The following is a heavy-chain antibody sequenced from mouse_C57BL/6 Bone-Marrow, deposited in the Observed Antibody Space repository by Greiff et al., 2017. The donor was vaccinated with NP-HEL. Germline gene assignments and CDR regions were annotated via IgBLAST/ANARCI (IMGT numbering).Heavy chain of an antibody. J-gene: IGHJ1*03. V-gene: IGHV1-69*01. CDR3: ARSDSNYVRWYFDV. Sequence: VKLQQPGAELVMPGASVKLSCKASGYTFTSYWMHWVKQRPGQGLEWIGEIDPSDSYTNYNQKFKGKSTLTVDKSSSTAYMQLSSLTSEDSAVYYCARSDSNYVRWYFDVWGTGTTVTVSS. CDR1: GYTFTSYW. D-gene: IGHD2-5*01. CDR2: IDPSDSYT.